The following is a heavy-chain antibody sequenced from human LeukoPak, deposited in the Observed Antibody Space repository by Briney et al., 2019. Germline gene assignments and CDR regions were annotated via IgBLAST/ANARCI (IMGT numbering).Heavy chain of an antibody. CDR3: AREESDY. Sequence: SETLSLTCTVSGGSINNYYWSWIRQPAGKGLEWIGRIYASGSTSYNPSLKSRVTMSVDTSTNQFSLKLSSVTAADTAVYHCAREESDYWGQGTLVTVSS. J-gene: IGHJ4*02. CDR2: IYASGST. CDR1: GGSINNYY. V-gene: IGHV4-4*07.